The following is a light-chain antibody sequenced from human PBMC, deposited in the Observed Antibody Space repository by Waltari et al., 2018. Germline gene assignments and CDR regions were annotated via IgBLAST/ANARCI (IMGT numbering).Light chain of an antibody. CDR2: GAS. Sequence: EIVMTQSPATLSVSPGERATLSCRASQSVSSNLAWYQQKPGQAPRLLTYGASTRATGIPARFSGSESVTEFTLTISSLQSEDFAVYYCQQYNNWPPFTFGPGTKVDIK. CDR3: QQYNNWPPFT. CDR1: QSVSSN. V-gene: IGKV3-15*01. J-gene: IGKJ3*01.